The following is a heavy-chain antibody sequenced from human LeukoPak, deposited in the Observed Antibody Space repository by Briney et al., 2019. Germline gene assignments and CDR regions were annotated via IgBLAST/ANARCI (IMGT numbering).Heavy chain of an antibody. CDR1: GLSFSNYA. V-gene: IGHV3-23*01. CDR2: IGGTGGNI. Sequence: GGSLRLSCAASGLSFSNYAMYWVRQAPGKGLEWVSAIGGTGGNIFYTDSVKGRFTISRDNSKNTLYLHMNSLRAEDTALYYCARGRYSGSYLLDYWGQGTLVTVSS. J-gene: IGHJ4*02. CDR3: ARGRYSGSYLLDY. D-gene: IGHD1-26*01.